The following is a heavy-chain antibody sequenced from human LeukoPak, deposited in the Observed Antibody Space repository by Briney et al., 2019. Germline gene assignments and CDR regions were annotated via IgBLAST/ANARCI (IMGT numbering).Heavy chain of an antibody. J-gene: IGHJ3*02. CDR2: VNGDGRTT. CDR1: GFTFTSFW. V-gene: IGHV3-74*01. CDR3: ARPQHGDLYAFDI. D-gene: IGHD4-17*01. Sequence: GGSLRLSCAASGFTFTSFWMHWVRRAPGKGLVWVSRVNGDGRTTTYADFVKGRFTISRDNAKNTLYLQMNSLRAVDTAVYYCARPQHGDLYAFDIWGQGTMVTVSS.